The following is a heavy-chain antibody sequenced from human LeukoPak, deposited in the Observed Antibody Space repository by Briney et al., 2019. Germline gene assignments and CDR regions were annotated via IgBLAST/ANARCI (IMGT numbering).Heavy chain of an antibody. CDR1: GFTFSSYA. CDR3: ARVRGYYMDV. CDR2: ISYDGSNK. Sequence: PGGSLRLSCAASGFTFSSYAMHWVRQAPGRGLEWVAVISYDGSNKYYADSVKGRFTISRDNGKNSLYLQMNSLRAEDTAVYYCARVRGYYMDVWGKGTTVTISS. V-gene: IGHV3-30*04. D-gene: IGHD3-10*01. J-gene: IGHJ6*03.